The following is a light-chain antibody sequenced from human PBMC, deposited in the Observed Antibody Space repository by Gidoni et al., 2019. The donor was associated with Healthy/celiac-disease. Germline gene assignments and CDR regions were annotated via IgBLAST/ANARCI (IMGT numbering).Light chain of an antibody. Sequence: EMVLTQSQRTLSLSPGERSTLSGRASQSVSSSYLAWYQQKPGQAPRLLIYGAPSRATGIPDRFSGSGPGTDFPLTISSLEPEDFAVYYCQQYGSPPRTFGQGTKVEIK. CDR3: QQYGSPPRT. J-gene: IGKJ1*01. CDR2: GAP. CDR1: QSVSSSY. V-gene: IGKV3-20*01.